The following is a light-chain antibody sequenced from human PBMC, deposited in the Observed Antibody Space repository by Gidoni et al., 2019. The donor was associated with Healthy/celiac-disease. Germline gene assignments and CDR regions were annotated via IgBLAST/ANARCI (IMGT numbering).Light chain of an antibody. CDR3: AAWDDSLNGPGV. CDR2: SNN. J-gene: IGLJ3*02. V-gene: IGLV1-44*01. Sequence: QSVLPQPPSASGTPGQRVTSSCSGSSSNIGSNTVNWYQQLPGTAPKLLIHSNNQRPSGVPDRFSGSKSGTSASLAISGLQSEDEADYYCAAWDDSLNGPGVFGGGTKLTVL. CDR1: SSNIGSNT.